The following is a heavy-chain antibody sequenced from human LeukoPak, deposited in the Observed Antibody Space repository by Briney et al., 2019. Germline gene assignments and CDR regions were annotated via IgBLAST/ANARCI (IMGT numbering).Heavy chain of an antibody. V-gene: IGHV4-38-2*02. Sequence: SETLSLTCTVSAYSISSGYYWGWIRQPPGKGLEWIGSIYHSGNTYYNPSLKSRVTISVDTSKNQFSLKLSSVTAADTAVYYCATTGNTAMVTSMGVDYWGQGTLVTVSS. J-gene: IGHJ4*02. CDR1: AYSISSGYY. D-gene: IGHD5-18*01. CDR2: IYHSGNT. CDR3: ATTGNTAMVTSMGVDY.